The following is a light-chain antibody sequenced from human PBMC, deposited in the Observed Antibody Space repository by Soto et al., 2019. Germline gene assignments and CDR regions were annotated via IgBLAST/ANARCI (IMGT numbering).Light chain of an antibody. CDR3: QQYGSSYT. V-gene: IGKV3-20*01. CDR2: GAT. J-gene: IGKJ2*01. Sequence: ETVLTQSPGTLSVSPGDRVILSCWASQSVGITYVAWYQQKPGQAPRLLMSGATTRATGTPGRFSGSRSGTNFTLTISRLEPEDFAVYYCQQYGSSYTFGQGTKLDI. CDR1: QSVGITY.